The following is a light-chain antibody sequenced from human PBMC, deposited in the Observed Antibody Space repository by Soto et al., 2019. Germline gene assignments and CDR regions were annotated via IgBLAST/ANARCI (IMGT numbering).Light chain of an antibody. V-gene: IGLV1-44*01. CDR1: SSNIGSNA. CDR3: AAWDDSVNALV. Sequence: QSVLTQPPSASGTPGQRVTISCSGASSNIGSNAVNWYQQLPGTAPQLLIYTNNERPSGVPDRFSGSKSGTSASLAITGLQSEDEADYHCAAWDDSVNALVFGGGTKLTVL. J-gene: IGLJ3*02. CDR2: TNN.